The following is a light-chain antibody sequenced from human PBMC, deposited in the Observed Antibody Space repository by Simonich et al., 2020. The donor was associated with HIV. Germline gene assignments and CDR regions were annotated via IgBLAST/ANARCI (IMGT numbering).Light chain of an antibody. CDR3: QQRSNWPSLT. J-gene: IGKJ4*01. V-gene: IGKV3-11*01. Sequence: EIVLTQSPATLSLSPGERATLSGRASQRVSSYLAWYQQKPGQAPRLLIYDASNRATGIPARFSGRGSGTDFTLTISRLEPEDFALYYCQQRSNWPSLTFGGGTKVEIK. CDR2: DAS. CDR1: QRVSSY.